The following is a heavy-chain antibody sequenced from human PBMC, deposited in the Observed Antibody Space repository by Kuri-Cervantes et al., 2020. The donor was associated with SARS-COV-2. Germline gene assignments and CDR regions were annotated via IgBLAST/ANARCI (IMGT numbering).Heavy chain of an antibody. CDR1: GFTVSSNY. D-gene: IGHD6-13*01. CDR3: ARERAAGRMFDY. Sequence: GGSLRLSCAASGFTVSSNYMSWVRQAPGKGLEWVSVIYSGGSTYYADSVKGRFTISRDNSKNTLYLQVNSLRAEDTAVYYCARERAAGRMFDYWGQGTLVTVSS. CDR2: IYSGGST. V-gene: IGHV3-53*01. J-gene: IGHJ4*02.